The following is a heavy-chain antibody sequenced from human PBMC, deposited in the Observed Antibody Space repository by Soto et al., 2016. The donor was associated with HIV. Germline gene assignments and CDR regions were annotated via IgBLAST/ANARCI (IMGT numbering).Heavy chain of an antibody. D-gene: IGHD3-10*01. CDR2: ISGSGGST. CDR1: GFTFSSYA. V-gene: IGHV3-23*01. J-gene: IGHJ4*02. CDR3: AKGGSWLVRGVMTTFGY. Sequence: EVQLLESGGGLVQPGGSLRLSCAASGFTFSSYAMSWVRQAPGKGLEWVSAISGSGGSTYYADSVKGRFTISRDNSKNTLYLQMNSLRAEDTAVYYCAKGGSWLVRGVMTTFGYWGQGTLVTVSS.